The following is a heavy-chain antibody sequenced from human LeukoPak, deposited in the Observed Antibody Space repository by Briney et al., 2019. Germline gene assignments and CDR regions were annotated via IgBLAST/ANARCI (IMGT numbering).Heavy chain of an antibody. Sequence: GGSLRLSCAASGFTFSDYYMSWIRQAPGKGLEWVSYISSSSSYTNYADSVKGRFTISRDNAKNSLYLQMNSLRAEDTAVYYCARTATLWSLRFDPWGQGTLVTVSS. CDR1: GFTFSDYY. J-gene: IGHJ5*02. CDR2: ISSSSSYT. D-gene: IGHD2-21*01. CDR3: ARTATLWSLRFDP. V-gene: IGHV3-11*03.